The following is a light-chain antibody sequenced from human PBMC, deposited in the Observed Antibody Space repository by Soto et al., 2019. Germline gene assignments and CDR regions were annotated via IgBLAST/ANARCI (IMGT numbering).Light chain of an antibody. V-gene: IGKV1-39*01. CDR2: AAS. Sequence: DIQMTESTSSLSASVGAGVTVACGTSQTITTSVNWYSQTRGKAPDFLSYAASSLQRGIPSRCGGRGSGTDFTLTITGLQPEDFATYYCQQNYSLPITVGQGTRLEIK. J-gene: IGKJ5*01. CDR1: QTITTS. CDR3: QQNYSLPIT.